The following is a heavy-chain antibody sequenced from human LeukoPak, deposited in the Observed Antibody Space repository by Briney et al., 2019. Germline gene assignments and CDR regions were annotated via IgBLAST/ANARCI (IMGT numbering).Heavy chain of an antibody. V-gene: IGHV3-30*02. D-gene: IGHD3-22*01. CDR2: IRYDGSNK. CDR1: GFIFSSYG. Sequence: GGSLRLSCAASGFIFSSYGMHWVRQAPGNGLEWVAFIRYDGSNKYYADSVKGRFTISRDNSKSTLNLQMNSLRAEDTAVYYCAKDPTHYRVWDSYESIGLSYWGQGTLVTVSS. CDR3: AKDPTHYRVWDSYESIGLSY. J-gene: IGHJ4*02.